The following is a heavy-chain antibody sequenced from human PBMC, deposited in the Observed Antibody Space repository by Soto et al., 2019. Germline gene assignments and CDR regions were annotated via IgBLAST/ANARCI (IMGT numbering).Heavy chain of an antibody. CDR2: SSDRRTGNT. Sequence: EVHLLESGGGLVQPGGSLRLSGAASGFTFSSYTLNWVRRAPGKGLKWVATSSDRRTGNTHYSDSVRGRFTLSRDYSRNILFLQMDSLRADDTALYYCTTWLTAHFDYWGRGTQVTVSS. CDR1: GFTFSSYT. D-gene: IGHD2-21*02. V-gene: IGHV3-23*01. J-gene: IGHJ4*02. CDR3: TTWLTAHFDY.